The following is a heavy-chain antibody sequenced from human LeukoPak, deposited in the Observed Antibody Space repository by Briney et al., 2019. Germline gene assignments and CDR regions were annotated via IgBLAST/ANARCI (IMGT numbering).Heavy chain of an antibody. CDR2: IYYSGST. Sequence: PSETLSLTCTVSGGSISSSTYHWGWIRQTPGKGLEWIGSIYYSGSTYYSPSLKSRVTISVDTSKNQFSLKLSSVTAADTAVYYCASPTVGATRGFDYWGQGTLVTVSS. V-gene: IGHV4-39*01. CDR1: GGSISSSTYH. CDR3: ASPTVGATRGFDY. D-gene: IGHD1-26*01. J-gene: IGHJ4*02.